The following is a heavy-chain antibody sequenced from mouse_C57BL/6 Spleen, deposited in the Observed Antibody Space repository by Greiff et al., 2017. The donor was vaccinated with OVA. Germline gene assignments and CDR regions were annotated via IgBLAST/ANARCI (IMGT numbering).Heavy chain of an antibody. CDR2: IHTNSGST. CDR3: ARGFAY. V-gene: IGHV1-64*01. Sequence: QVQLQQPGAELVKPGASVTLSCKASGYTFTSYWMHWVKQRPGQGLEWIGMIHTNSGSTNYNEKFKSKATLTVDNSSSTAYMPISSLTSEDSAGDYCARGFAYWGQGTLVTVSA. CDR1: GYTFTSYW. J-gene: IGHJ3*01.